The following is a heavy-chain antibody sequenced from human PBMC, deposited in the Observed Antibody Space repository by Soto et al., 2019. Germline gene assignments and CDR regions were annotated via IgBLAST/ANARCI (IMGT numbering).Heavy chain of an antibody. CDR1: GGSFSGYY. CDR3: ARGEVLWFGELSLAYLT. CDR2: INHSGST. Sequence: SETLSLTCAVYGGSFSGYYWSWIRQPPGKGLEWIGEINHSGSTNYNPSLKSRVTISVDTSKNQFSLKLSSVTAADTAVYYCARGEVLWFGELSLAYLTWGQGTLVTVSS. J-gene: IGHJ4*02. V-gene: IGHV4-34*01. D-gene: IGHD3-10*01.